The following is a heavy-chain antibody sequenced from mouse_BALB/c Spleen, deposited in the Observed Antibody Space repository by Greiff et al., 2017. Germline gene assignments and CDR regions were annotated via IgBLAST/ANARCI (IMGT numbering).Heavy chain of an antibody. CDR1: GFNITDYY. J-gene: IGHJ4*01. V-gene: IGHV14-4*02. D-gene: IGHD2-13*01. CDR2: IDPENGGT. CDR3: NAGGDYGGAMDD. Sequence: EVQLQQSGAELVRSGASVKLSCTASGFNITDYYMHWVKQRPEQGLEWIGWIDPENGGTEYAPKFQGKATMTADTSSNTAYLQLSSLTSEDTAVYYCNAGGDYGGAMDDWGQGTWVTVSS.